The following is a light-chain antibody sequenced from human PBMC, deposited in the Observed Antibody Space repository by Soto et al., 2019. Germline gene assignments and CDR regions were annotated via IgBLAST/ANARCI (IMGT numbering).Light chain of an antibody. V-gene: IGKV4-1*01. J-gene: IGKJ3*01. Sequence: DIVVTQTQNSMSVSLCERATINCKSMQNVLYSSNNKHYLAWYQQKPGQPPKLLISWASTRESGVPDRFSGSGSGTDFTLSISSLQAEDVAVYYCQQYYIPPCTFGHGGIVDIK. CDR1: QNVLYSSNNKHY. CDR2: WAS. CDR3: QQYYIPPCT.